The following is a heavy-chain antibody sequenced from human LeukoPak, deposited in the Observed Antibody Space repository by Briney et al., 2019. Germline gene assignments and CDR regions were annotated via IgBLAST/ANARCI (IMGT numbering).Heavy chain of an antibody. CDR3: ARALGSGWYYYFDY. CDR1: GGSISSYY. D-gene: IGHD6-19*01. J-gene: IGHJ4*02. CDR2: IYYSGST. V-gene: IGHV4-59*01. Sequence: SETLTLTCTVSGGSISSYYWSWIRQPPGKGLEWIGYIYYSGSTNYNPSLKDRVTISVDTSKNQFSLKLSSVTAADTAVYYCARALGSGWYYYFDYWGQGTLVTVSS.